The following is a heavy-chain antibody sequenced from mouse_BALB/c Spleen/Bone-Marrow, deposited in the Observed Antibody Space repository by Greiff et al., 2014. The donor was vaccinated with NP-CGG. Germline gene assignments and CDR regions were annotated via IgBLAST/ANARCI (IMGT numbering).Heavy chain of an antibody. CDR1: GYTFTSYV. V-gene: IGHV1-14*01. D-gene: IGHD2-10*02. J-gene: IGHJ2*01. CDR2: IHPYNDGT. Sequence: VQLQQSGPELVKPGASVKMSCKASGYTFTSYVMHWVKQKPGQGLEWIGYIHPYNDGTKYNEKFKGKATLTSDKPSSTAYMELSSLTSEDSAVYYCARRYGNYYFDYWGQGTTLTVSS. CDR3: ARRYGNYYFDY.